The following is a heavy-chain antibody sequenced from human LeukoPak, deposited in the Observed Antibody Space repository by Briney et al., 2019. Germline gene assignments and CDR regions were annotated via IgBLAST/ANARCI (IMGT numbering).Heavy chain of an antibody. Sequence: ASVKVSCKASGYTFTSYYMHWVRQAPGQGLEWMGIINPSGGSTSYAHKFQGRVTMTRDTSTSTVYMELSSLRSEDTAVYYCASHYSSGYYGNAFDIWGQGTMVTVSS. D-gene: IGHD3-22*01. CDR2: INPSGGST. J-gene: IGHJ3*02. CDR3: ASHYSSGYYGNAFDI. V-gene: IGHV1-46*01. CDR1: GYTFTSYY.